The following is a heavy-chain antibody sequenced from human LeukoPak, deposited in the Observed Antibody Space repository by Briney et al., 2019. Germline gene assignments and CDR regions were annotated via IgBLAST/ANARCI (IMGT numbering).Heavy chain of an antibody. J-gene: IGHJ3*02. CDR3: ARDYYDSSGYHRRNAFDI. Sequence: PSETLSLTCAVYGGSFSGYYWSWIRQPPGKELEWIGEINHSGSTNYNPSLKSRVTISVDTSKNQFSLKLSSVTAADTAVYYCARDYYDSSGYHRRNAFDIWGQGTMVTVSS. D-gene: IGHD3-22*01. CDR1: GGSFSGYY. CDR2: INHSGST. V-gene: IGHV4-34*01.